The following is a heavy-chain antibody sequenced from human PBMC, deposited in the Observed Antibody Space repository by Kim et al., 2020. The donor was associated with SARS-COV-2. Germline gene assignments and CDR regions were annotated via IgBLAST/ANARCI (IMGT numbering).Heavy chain of an antibody. CDR1: GGSFSDYY. Sequence: SETLSLTCAVSGGSFSDYYWSWIRQPPGKGLQWIGEIDHSEDTKYNPSLKSRVTISLDTSKNQFSLRLSSVTAADTAVYFCARGRRATVTTSSPSNIWG. CDR3: ARGRRATVTTSSPSNI. V-gene: IGHV4-34*01. J-gene: IGHJ3*02. D-gene: IGHD4-17*01. CDR2: IDHSEDT.